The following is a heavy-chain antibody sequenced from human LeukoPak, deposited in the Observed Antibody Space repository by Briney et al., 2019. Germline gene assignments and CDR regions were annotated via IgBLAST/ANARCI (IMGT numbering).Heavy chain of an antibody. D-gene: IGHD6-19*01. CDR3: SRELTSGANY. CDR2: INTDGSRI. CDR1: GFTFSSYW. Sequence: GGSLRLSCAASGFTFSSYWMHWVRQAPGKGRVWVSRINTDGSRINYADSVKGRFTISRDNAKNTLFLQMNSLGAEDTALYYCSRELTSGANYWGQGTLVTVSS. J-gene: IGHJ4*02. V-gene: IGHV3-74*01.